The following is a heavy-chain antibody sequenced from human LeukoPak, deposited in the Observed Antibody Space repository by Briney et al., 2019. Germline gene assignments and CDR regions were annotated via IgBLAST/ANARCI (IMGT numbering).Heavy chain of an antibody. D-gene: IGHD5-24*01. CDR3: AAAPIEMQQRGFDY. Sequence: SLKVSCKASGSTFTNSAMQSVRQARRQRLEWIGWIVVASGNTKYAQKFQERVTITRDMSTSTAYMELSSLRPEDTALYYCAAAPIEMQQRGFDYWGQGSLVTVSS. J-gene: IGHJ4*02. CDR2: IVVASGNT. CDR1: GSTFTNSA. V-gene: IGHV1-58*02.